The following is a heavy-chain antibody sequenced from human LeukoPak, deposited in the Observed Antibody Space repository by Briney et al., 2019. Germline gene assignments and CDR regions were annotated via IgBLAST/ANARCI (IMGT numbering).Heavy chain of an antibody. CDR2: INPSGGST. CDR1: GYTFTSYY. Sequence: ASVTVSCKASGYTFTSYYMHWVRQAPGQGLEWMGIINPSGGSTSYAQKFQGRVTMTRDMSTSTVYMELSSLRSEDTAVYYCAGSIAARPGFDPWGQGTLVTVSS. J-gene: IGHJ5*02. V-gene: IGHV1-46*01. CDR3: AGSIAARPGFDP. D-gene: IGHD6-6*01.